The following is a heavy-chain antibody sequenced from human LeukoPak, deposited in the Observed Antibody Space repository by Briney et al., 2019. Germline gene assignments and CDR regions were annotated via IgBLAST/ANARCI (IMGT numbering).Heavy chain of an antibody. CDR1: GGSFSGYY. J-gene: IGHJ3*02. D-gene: IGHD3-10*01. CDR2: INHSGST. CDR3: ARRNYGSGSLI. Sequence: SETLSLTCAVYGGSFSGYYWSWIRQPPGKGLEWIGEINHSGSTNYNPSLKSRVTISVDTSKNQFSLKLSSVTAADTAVYYCARRNYGSGSLIWGQGTMVTVSS. V-gene: IGHV4-34*01.